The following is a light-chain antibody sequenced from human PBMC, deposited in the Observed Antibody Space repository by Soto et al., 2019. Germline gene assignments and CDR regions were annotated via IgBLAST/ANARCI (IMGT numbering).Light chain of an antibody. CDR2: AAS. CDR3: QQYNKWPLIT. V-gene: IGKV1-39*01. CDR1: QSISSY. J-gene: IGKJ5*01. Sequence: DIQMSQSPSSLSASVGDRLTITCRSSQSISSYLNWFQQKPGKAPKLLIYAASSLQSGVPSRFSGSGSGTDFTLTISCLQSEDFATYYCQQYNKWPLITFGQGTRLEIK.